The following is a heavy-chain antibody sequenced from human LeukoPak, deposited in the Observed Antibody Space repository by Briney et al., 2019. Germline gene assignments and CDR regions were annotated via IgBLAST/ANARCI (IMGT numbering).Heavy chain of an antibody. CDR3: ARSPFGEFSFQH. CDR2: ISGSGGST. V-gene: IGHV3-23*01. CDR1: GFTFSSYA. D-gene: IGHD3-10*01. J-gene: IGHJ1*01. Sequence: GGSLRLSCAASGFTFSSYAMSWVRQAPGKGLEWVSAISGSGGSTYYADSVKGRFTISRDNSKNTLYLQMNSLRAEDTAVYYCARSPFGEFSFQHWGQGTLVTVSS.